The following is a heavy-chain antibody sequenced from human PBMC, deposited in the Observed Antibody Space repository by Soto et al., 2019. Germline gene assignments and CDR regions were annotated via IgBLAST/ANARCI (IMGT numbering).Heavy chain of an antibody. V-gene: IGHV1-3*01. J-gene: IGHJ6*03. CDR2: INAGNGNT. D-gene: IGHD3-3*01. CDR1: GYTFTSYA. CDR3: ARDLTSKYYDFWSGPLNYYYYMDV. Sequence: ASVKVSCKASGYTFTSYAMHWVHQAPGQRLEWMGWINAGNGNTKYSQKFQGRVTITRDTSASTAYMELSSLRSEDTAVYYCARDLTSKYYDFWSGPLNYYYYMDVWGKGTTVTVSS.